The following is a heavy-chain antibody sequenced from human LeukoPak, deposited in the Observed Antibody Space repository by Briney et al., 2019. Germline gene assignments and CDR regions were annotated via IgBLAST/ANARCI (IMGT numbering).Heavy chain of an antibody. J-gene: IGHJ6*02. CDR1: GYTLTELS. V-gene: IGHV1-24*01. D-gene: IGHD3-10*01. CDR3: ATKFATGPNYYYYGMDV. CDR2: FDPEDGET. Sequence: ASVKVSCKVSGYTLTELSMHWVRQAPGKGLEWMGGFDPEDGETIYAQKFQGRVTMTEDTSTDTAYMELSSLRSEDTAVYYCATKFATGPNYYYYGMDVWGQGTTVTVSS.